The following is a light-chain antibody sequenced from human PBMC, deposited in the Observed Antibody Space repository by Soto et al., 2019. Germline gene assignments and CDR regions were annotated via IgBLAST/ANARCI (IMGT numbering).Light chain of an antibody. V-gene: IGKV3-15*01. CDR2: GAS. CDR1: QSVSSN. CDR3: QQYNNWPRT. J-gene: IGKJ1*01. Sequence: EIVMTQSPATLSVSPGERATLSCRASQSVSSNLAWYQQKPGQAPRLLIYGASTMPTGITARFSGSGSGTQFTLTISSLQSEDFAVYYCQQYNNWPRTFGQGTKVEIK.